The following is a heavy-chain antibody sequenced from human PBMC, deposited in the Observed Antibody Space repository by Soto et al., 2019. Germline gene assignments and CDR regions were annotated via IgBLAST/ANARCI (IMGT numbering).Heavy chain of an antibody. V-gene: IGHV4-59*01. CDR3: ARGGPGSGLYFLYYFDL. CDR2: IYHTGST. CDR1: AGSLSNYY. Sequence: QVQLQESGPGLVKPSETLSLTCSVSAGSLSNYYWTWIRQSPGKGGEWIGEIYHTGSTKYNPSLKSRVAISVDMSKNQFSLTLSSVTPADTAVYYCARGGPGSGLYFLYYFDLWGQGTLITVSS. D-gene: IGHD3-16*01. J-gene: IGHJ4*02.